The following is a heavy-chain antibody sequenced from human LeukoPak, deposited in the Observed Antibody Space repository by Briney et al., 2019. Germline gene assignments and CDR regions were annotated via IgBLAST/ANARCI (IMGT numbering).Heavy chain of an antibody. D-gene: IGHD5-18*01. J-gene: IGHJ5*02. V-gene: IGHV3-21*01. CDR2: ISSTSSYI. Sequence: PGGSLRLSCAASGFTFSDYSMHWVRQAPEEGLEWVSTISSTSSYIYSADSLKGRFTISRDNAKNSLYLQMSTLRAEDTAVYYCARGQLWQTGWFDPWGQGTLVTVSS. CDR3: ARGQLWQTGWFDP. CDR1: GFTFSDYS.